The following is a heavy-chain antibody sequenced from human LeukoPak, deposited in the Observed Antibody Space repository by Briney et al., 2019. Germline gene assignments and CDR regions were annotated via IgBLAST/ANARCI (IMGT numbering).Heavy chain of an antibody. D-gene: IGHD5-12*01. V-gene: IGHV3-53*01. CDR1: GFTVSNNY. CDR2: IHSGGTT. J-gene: IGHJ4*02. Sequence: PGGSLRLSCAASGFTVSNNYMSWVRQAPGKGLEWVSVIHSGGTTNYADSVQGRFTISRDNSKTTVYLHMNSLRAEDTVVYYCARDSDSGYGPFASWGQGTLVTVPS. CDR3: ARDSDSGYGPFAS.